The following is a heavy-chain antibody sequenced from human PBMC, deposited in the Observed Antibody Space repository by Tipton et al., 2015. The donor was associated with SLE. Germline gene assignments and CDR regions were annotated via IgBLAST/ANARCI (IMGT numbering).Heavy chain of an antibody. D-gene: IGHD3-22*01. V-gene: IGHV4-59*11. CDR1: GGSIRSHY. J-gene: IGHJ4*02. CDR2: IYYSGST. CDR3: ASRYSSAYFDY. Sequence: TLSLTCSVSGGSIRSHYWSWIRQPPGKGLEWIGYIYYSGSTYYNPSLKSRVTISVDTSKNQFSLKLSSVTAADTAVYYCASRYSSAYFDYWGQGTLVTVSS.